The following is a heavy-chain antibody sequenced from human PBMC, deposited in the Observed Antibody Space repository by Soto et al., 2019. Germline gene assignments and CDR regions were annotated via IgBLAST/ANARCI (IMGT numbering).Heavy chain of an antibody. CDR3: ASATSIAVAGKET. D-gene: IGHD6-19*01. CDR2: ISFYNGHT. V-gene: IGHV1-18*01. Sequence: QVQLVQSGGEVKKPGASVKVSCKASGDTVTKSGISWVRQAPGQGLEWLGWISFYNGHTNYALKFQDRITFTTDTSTSTASMELRSLTSDDTAVYYCASATSIAVAGKETWGQGTLLTVSS. CDR1: GDTVTKSG. J-gene: IGHJ4*02.